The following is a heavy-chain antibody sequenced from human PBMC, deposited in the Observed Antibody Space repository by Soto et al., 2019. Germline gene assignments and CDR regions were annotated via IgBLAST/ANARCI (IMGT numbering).Heavy chain of an antibody. CDR2: IGAYIGNT. D-gene: IGHD3-3*01. V-gene: IGHV1-18*01. CDR1: GYTFTSYG. J-gene: IGHJ6*03. CDR3: ARVDGVTIFGVVRYYYYYMDV. Sequence: QVQLVQSGAEVKKPGASVKVSCKASGYTFTSYGISWVRQAPGQGLGWMGWIGAYIGNTNYAQKLQGGVTMTTDTSTSTAYMELRSLRSDDTAVYYCARVDGVTIFGVVRYYYYYMDVWGKGTTVTVSS.